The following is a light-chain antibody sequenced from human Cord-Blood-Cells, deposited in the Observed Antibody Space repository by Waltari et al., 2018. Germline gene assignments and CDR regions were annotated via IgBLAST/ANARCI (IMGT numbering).Light chain of an antibody. CDR1: SSDVRGYNY. V-gene: IGLV2-14*03. CDR3: SSYTSSSTWV. CDR2: DFS. J-gene: IGLJ3*02. Sequence: QSALTQPAPVSGSPGQSITLSCTGTSSDVRGYNYVSRYHQHPGKAPKLISYDFSNRPSGVSNLFSGSKSGNTASLTISGRQAEDEADYYCSSYTSSSTWVFGGGTKLTVL.